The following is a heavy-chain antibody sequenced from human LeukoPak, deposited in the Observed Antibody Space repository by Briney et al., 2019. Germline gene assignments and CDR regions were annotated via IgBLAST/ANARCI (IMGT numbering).Heavy chain of an antibody. V-gene: IGHV5-51*01. Sequence: GESLKISCKGSGYSFTSYWIGWVRQMPGKGLEWMGIIYPGDPDTRYSPSFQGQVTISADKSISTAYLQWSSLKASDTAMYYCARPPSGLKDAFDIWGQGTMVTVSS. D-gene: IGHD3-10*01. CDR3: ARPPSGLKDAFDI. J-gene: IGHJ3*02. CDR2: IYPGDPDT. CDR1: GYSFTSYW.